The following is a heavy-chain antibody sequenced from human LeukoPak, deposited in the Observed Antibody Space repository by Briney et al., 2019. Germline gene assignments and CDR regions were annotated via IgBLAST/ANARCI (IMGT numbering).Heavy chain of an antibody. CDR3: ARGPYSSCCSGGYYYYMDV. V-gene: IGHV4-59*01. Sequence: SETVSLTCTVSGGSISSYYWTWIRQPPGKGLECIGYIYSSGNTDYNPSLNSRVTISLDMSKNQFSLKLSSVTAADTAVYYCARGPYSSCCSGGYYYYMDVWAKGTTVTVSS. CDR1: GGSISSYY. J-gene: IGHJ6*03. CDR2: IYSSGNT. D-gene: IGHD6-13*01.